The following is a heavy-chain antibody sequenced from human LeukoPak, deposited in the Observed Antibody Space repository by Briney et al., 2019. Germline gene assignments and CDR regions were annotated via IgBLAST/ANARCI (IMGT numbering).Heavy chain of an antibody. V-gene: IGHV3-30*02. D-gene: IGHD5-18*01. Sequence: GGSLRLSCAASGFTFSSYGMHWVRQAPGKGLEWVAFIRYDGSNKYYADSVKGRFTISRDNSKNTLYLQMNSLRAEDTAVYYCATRGYSYGSEFDYWGQGTLVTVSS. CDR3: ATRGYSYGSEFDY. CDR1: GFTFSSYG. CDR2: IRYDGSNK. J-gene: IGHJ4*02.